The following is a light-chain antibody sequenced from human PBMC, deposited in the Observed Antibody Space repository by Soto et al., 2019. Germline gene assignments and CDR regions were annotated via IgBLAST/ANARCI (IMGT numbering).Light chain of an antibody. CDR3: SSYAGSSIPVA. Sequence: QSALTQPPSASGSPAQSVTISCTGASSDVGGYNFVSWYQHHPGKAPRLMIYDVTQRPSGVPDRFSGSKSGNTASLTVSGLQVDDEAYYYCSSYAGSSIPVAFGGGTKVTVL. CDR1: SSDVGGYNF. CDR2: DVT. V-gene: IGLV2-8*01. J-gene: IGLJ2*01.